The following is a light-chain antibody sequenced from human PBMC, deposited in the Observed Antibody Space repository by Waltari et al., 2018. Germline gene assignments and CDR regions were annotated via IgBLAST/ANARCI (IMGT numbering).Light chain of an antibody. CDR3: QHYVRLPAT. CDR1: QSVSRS. V-gene: IGKV3-20*01. Sequence: IVLTQSPGTLSLSPGDRATLSCRASQSVSRSLAWYQQKPGQAPKLLIYGASTRATGIPDRFTGSGSGTDFSLTISSLEPEDFAIYLCQHYVRLPATFGQGTKVEIK. J-gene: IGKJ1*01. CDR2: GAS.